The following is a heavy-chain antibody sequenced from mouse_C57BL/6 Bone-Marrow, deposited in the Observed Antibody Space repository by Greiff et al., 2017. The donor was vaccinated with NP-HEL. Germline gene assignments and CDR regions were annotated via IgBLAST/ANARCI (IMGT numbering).Heavy chain of an antibody. D-gene: IGHD1-1*01. CDR2: IYPRSGNT. CDR3: ARIGFITTVVDAMDY. CDR1: GYTFTSYG. Sequence: VQLQQSGAELARPGASVKLSCKASGYTFTSYGISWVKQRTGQGLEWIGEIYPRSGNTYSNEKFKGKATLTADKSSSTAYMELRSLTSEDSAVYFCARIGFITTVVDAMDYWGQGTSVTVSS. V-gene: IGHV1-81*01. J-gene: IGHJ4*01.